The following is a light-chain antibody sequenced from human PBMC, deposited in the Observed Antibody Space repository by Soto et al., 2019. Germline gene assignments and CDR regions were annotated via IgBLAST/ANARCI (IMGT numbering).Light chain of an antibody. V-gene: IGKV3-20*01. J-gene: IGKJ5*01. CDR1: QYIGSA. CDR2: DAS. CDR3: QQYGSSPPIT. Sequence: EVVLTQSPPTLSVSPLDIATLSFRASQYIGSAVAWYHQRSGQAPRLLIFDASVRVPTTPARFSGSVSGTEFTLTISRLEPEDFAVYYCQQYGSSPPITFGQGTRLEI.